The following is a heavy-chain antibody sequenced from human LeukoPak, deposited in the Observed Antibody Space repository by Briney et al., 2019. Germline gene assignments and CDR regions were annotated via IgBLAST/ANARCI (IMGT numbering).Heavy chain of an antibody. CDR3: ARDNIVLTMGFDY. CDR2: IYYTGST. D-gene: IGHD5-12*01. J-gene: IGHJ4*02. V-gene: IGHV4-39*07. Sequence: SETLSLTCTVSGCSISISNYYWGWLRQTPGKGLESIGSIYYTGSTYYNPSLKSRVTISVDTSKNQFSLKLSSVTAAGTAVYYCARDNIVLTMGFDYWGQGTLVTVSS. CDR1: GCSISISNYY.